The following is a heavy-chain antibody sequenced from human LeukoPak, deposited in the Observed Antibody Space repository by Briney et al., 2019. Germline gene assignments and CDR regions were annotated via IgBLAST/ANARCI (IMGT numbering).Heavy chain of an antibody. D-gene: IGHD6-13*01. Sequence: GGSLRLSSAASGFTFRTYAMSWVRQAPGKGLEWVSGISGSGGSTYYADSVKGRFTISRDNAKNTLYLQMNSLRAEDTAVYYCARESAGIAAAGTSYWGQGTLVTVSS. CDR1: GFTFRTYA. V-gene: IGHV3-23*01. CDR3: ARESAGIAAAGTSY. J-gene: IGHJ4*02. CDR2: ISGSGGST.